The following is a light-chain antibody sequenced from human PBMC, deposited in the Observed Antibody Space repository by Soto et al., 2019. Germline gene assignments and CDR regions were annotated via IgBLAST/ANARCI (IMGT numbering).Light chain of an antibody. J-gene: IGKJ4*01. CDR1: QGISSA. CDR3: QQFNSYLALT. Sequence: AIQLTQSPSSLSASVGDRVTITCRASQGISSALAWYQQKPGKAPKLLIYDASSLESGVPSRFSGSGSGTDFTLTISSLQPEEFATYYCQQFNSYLALTFGGGTKVEIK. V-gene: IGKV1-13*02. CDR2: DAS.